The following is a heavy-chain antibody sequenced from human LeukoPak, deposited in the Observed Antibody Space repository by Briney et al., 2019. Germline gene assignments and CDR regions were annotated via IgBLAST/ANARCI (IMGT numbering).Heavy chain of an antibody. CDR1: GDSISSGDYY. D-gene: IGHD6-13*01. CDR2: ISSSGST. Sequence: SETLSLTCTVSGDSISSGDYYWSWIRQPAGKGLEWIGRISSSGSTNYNPSLKSRVTISVDTSKNQFSLKLSSVTAADTAVYYCARRARRAAGTSGGFDYWGQGTLVTVSS. J-gene: IGHJ4*02. CDR3: ARRARRAAGTSGGFDY. V-gene: IGHV4-61*02.